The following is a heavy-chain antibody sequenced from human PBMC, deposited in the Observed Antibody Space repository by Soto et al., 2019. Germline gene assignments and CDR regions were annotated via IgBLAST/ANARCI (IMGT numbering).Heavy chain of an antibody. V-gene: IGHV3-23*01. CDR3: AHPRGYGVFDAVDI. CDR1: GFTFSSYA. CDR2: ISNTGSST. Sequence: GGSLRLSCAASGFTFSSYAMNWVRQAPGKGLECVSAISNTGSSTYYAESVRGRFTISRDNSINTLYLQMSSLRTDDTAVYYCAHPRGYGVFDAVDIWGQGTMVTV. D-gene: IGHD4-17*01. J-gene: IGHJ3*02.